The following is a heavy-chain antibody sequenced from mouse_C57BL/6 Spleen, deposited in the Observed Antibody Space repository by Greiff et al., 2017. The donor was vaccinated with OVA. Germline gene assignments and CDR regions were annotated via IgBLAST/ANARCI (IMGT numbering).Heavy chain of an antibody. V-gene: IGHV1-54*01. CDR3: ARRVFITTVVATDYFDY. D-gene: IGHD1-1*01. J-gene: IGHJ2*01. CDR2: INPGSGGT. CDR1: GYAFTNYL. Sequence: QVQLQQSGAELVRPGTSVKVSCKASGYAFTNYLIEWVKQRPGQGLEWIGVINPGSGGTNYNEKFKGKATLTADKSSSTAYMQLSSLTSEDSAVYFCARRVFITTVVATDYFDYWGQGTTLTVSS.